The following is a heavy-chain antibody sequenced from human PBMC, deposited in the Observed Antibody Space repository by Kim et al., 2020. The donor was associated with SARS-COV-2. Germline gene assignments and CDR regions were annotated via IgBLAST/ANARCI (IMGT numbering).Heavy chain of an antibody. D-gene: IGHD6-13*01. CDR3: ARGIAVAATIDY. Sequence: TKYSEKFPGRVTISRDTSATTAYLELSSLRSEDTAVYYCARGIAVAATIDYWGQGTLVTVS. J-gene: IGHJ4*02. V-gene: IGHV1-3*01. CDR2: T.